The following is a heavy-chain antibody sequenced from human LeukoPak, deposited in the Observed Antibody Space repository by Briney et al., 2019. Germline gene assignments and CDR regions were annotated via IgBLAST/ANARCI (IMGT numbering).Heavy chain of an antibody. Sequence: ASVKVSCKASGYTFTTYGISWVRQAPGQGLEWMGWISAYNGNTNYAQRLQGRVTMTTDTSTRTAYMDLRSLRSDDTAVYYCARGGGYSYGSAFDYWGQGTLVTVSS. CDR1: GYTFTTYG. D-gene: IGHD5-18*01. J-gene: IGHJ4*02. CDR2: ISAYNGNT. V-gene: IGHV1-18*01. CDR3: ARGGGYSYGSAFDY.